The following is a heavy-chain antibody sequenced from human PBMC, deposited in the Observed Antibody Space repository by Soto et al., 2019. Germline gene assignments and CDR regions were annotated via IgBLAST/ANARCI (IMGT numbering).Heavy chain of an antibody. Sequence: SETLSLTCSVSGGSIRSYYCSWFRQPPGKGLEWIASISYSGSTYYNPTLKSRLIISVDTSKSQFSLKLSSVTAADTAVYYCVRFWPPPYYYWGQGTLVTVSS. V-gene: IGHV4-59*05. CDR1: GGSIRSYY. D-gene: IGHD3-3*01. CDR2: ISYSGST. J-gene: IGHJ4*02. CDR3: VRFWPPPYYY.